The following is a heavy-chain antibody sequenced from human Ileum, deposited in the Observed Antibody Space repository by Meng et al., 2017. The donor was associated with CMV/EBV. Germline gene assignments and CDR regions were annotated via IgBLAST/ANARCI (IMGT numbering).Heavy chain of an antibody. Sequence: SGGSISSSDCYWGWIRQPPGKGLEWIGNVYNSGSTFHNPSLKSRVTMSVDTSKNQFSLKVSSVTAADTAMYYCARQIRRNIGDYFDFWGQGTLVTVSS. V-gene: IGHV4-39*01. J-gene: IGHJ4*02. CDR2: VYNSGST. CDR1: GGSISSSDCY. D-gene: IGHD1-14*01. CDR3: ARQIRRNIGDYFDF.